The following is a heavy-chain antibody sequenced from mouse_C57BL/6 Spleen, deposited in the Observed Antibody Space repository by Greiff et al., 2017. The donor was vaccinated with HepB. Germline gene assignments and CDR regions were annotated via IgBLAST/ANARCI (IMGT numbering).Heavy chain of an antibody. V-gene: IGHV5-4*01. CDR1: GFTFSSYA. CDR2: ISDGGSYT. CDR3: ARHSSGYSWFAY. Sequence: EVHLVESGGGLVKPGGSLKLSCAASGFTFSSYAMSWVRQTPEKRLEWVATISDGGSYTYYPDNVKGRFTISRDNAKNNLYLQMSHLKSEDTAMYYCARHSSGYSWFAYWGQGTLVTVSA. D-gene: IGHD3-2*02. J-gene: IGHJ3*01.